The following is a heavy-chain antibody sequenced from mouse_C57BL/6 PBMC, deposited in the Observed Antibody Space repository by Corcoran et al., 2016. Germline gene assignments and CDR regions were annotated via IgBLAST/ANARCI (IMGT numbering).Heavy chain of an antibody. D-gene: IGHD2-2*01. J-gene: IGHJ1*03. CDR2: IYWDDDK. Sequence: QVTLKESGPGILQSSQTLSLTCSFSGFSLSTSGMGVSWIRQPSGKGLEWLAHIYWDDDKRYNPSLKSRLKISKDTSRNQVVLKITSVDTADTATYYCARRDGYDWYFDVWCTGTTVTVSS. CDR3: ARRDGYDWYFDV. CDR1: GFSLSTSGMG. V-gene: IGHV8-12*01.